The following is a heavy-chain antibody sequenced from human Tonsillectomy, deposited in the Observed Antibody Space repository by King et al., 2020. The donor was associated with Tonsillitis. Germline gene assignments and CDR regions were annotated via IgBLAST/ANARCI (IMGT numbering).Heavy chain of an antibody. Sequence: QMQLQESGSGLVRPSQTLSLTCAVSGGSISSGGYFWSWIRQPPGKGLEWIGYIYHSGRTYYNPSLKSRLTISVDTFKNHFSLKLSSVTAADTAVYYCARAGDYDGSSYYYFDYWGQGTLVTVSS. CDR2: IYHSGRT. J-gene: IGHJ4*02. D-gene: IGHD3-22*01. CDR3: ARAGDYDGSSYYYFDY. V-gene: IGHV4-30-2*01. CDR1: GGSISSGGYF.